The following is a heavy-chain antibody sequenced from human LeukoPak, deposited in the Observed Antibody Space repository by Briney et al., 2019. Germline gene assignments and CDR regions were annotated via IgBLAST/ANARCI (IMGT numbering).Heavy chain of an antibody. CDR3: ARGTLYDFWSGYSAFDI. V-gene: IGHV3-48*01. CDR1: GFTFSSYS. J-gene: IGHJ3*02. CDR2: ISSSSSTI. D-gene: IGHD3-3*01. Sequence: QPGGSLRLSCAASGFTFSSYSMNWVRQAPGKGLEWVSYISSSSSTIYYADSVKGRFTISRDNAKNSPYLQMNSLRAEDTAVYYCARGTLYDFWSGYSAFDIWGQGTMVTVSS.